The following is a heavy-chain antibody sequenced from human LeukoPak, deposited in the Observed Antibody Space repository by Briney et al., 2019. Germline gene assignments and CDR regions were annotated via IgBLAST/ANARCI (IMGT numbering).Heavy chain of an antibody. J-gene: IGHJ4*02. Sequence: ASVKVSCKASGYTFTGYYMHWVRQAPGQGLEWMGWINPNSGGTNYAQKFQGRVTITRDTSISTAYMELSRLRSDDTAVYYCARDTSITGTTGGYWGQGTLVTVSS. V-gene: IGHV1-2*02. CDR2: INPNSGGT. D-gene: IGHD1-20*01. CDR3: ARDTSITGTTGGY. CDR1: GYTFTGYY.